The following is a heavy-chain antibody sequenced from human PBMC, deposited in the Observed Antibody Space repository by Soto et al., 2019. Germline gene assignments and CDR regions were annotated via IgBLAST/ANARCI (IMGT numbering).Heavy chain of an antibody. CDR2: IYYSGST. CDR3: ASVNGDYYFDY. Sequence: SETLSLTCTVSGGSISSYYWSWIRQPPGKGLEWIGYIYYSGSTNYNPSLKSRVTISVDTSKNQFSLKLSSVTAADTAVYYCASVNGDYYFDYWGQGTLVTVSS. J-gene: IGHJ4*02. CDR1: GGSISSYY. V-gene: IGHV4-59*01. D-gene: IGHD3-10*01.